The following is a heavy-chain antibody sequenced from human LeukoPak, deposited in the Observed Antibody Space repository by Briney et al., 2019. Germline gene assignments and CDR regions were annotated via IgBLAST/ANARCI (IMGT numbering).Heavy chain of an antibody. V-gene: IGHV3-23*01. J-gene: IGHJ4*02. Sequence: PGGSLRLSCAASGFTLSTYAMSWVRQAPGRGLEWVSAISGSGDGGSGGITYYADSVKGRFTISRDNSKNTLYLQMNSLRAEDTAVYYCARDPGSYGSSYYFDYWGQGTLVTVSS. CDR3: ARDPGSYGSSYYFDY. D-gene: IGHD1-26*01. CDR1: GFTLSTYA. CDR2: ISGSGDGGSGGIT.